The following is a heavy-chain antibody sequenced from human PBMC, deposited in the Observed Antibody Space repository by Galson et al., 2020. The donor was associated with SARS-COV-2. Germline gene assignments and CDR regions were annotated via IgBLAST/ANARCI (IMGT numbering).Heavy chain of an antibody. CDR3: ARYRTTYSSETSGYPATSAFDI. Sequence: ASETLSLTCTVFGGSIISYYWSWIRQPPGKGLEWIGYIFYSGSTYYNPSLKSRVTISIDTSKNQFSLKLSSVTAADTAVYYCARYRTTYSSETSGYPATSAFDIWGQGTVVAVSS. CDR2: IFYSGST. J-gene: IGHJ3*02. V-gene: IGHV4-59*12. D-gene: IGHD3-22*01. CDR1: GGSIISYY.